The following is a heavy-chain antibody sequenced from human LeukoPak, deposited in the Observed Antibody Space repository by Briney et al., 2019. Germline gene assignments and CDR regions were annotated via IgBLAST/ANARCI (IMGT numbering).Heavy chain of an antibody. CDR1: GFTFSSYA. Sequence: PGRSLRLSCAAYGFTFSSYAMHWVRQAPGKGLEWVAVISYDGSNKYYADSVKGRFTISRDNSKNTLYLQMNSLRAEDTAVYYCARDVRYCSGGSCYKPTNWFDPWGQGTLVTVSS. CDR3: ARDVRYCSGGSCYKPTNWFDP. J-gene: IGHJ5*02. CDR2: ISYDGSNK. D-gene: IGHD2-15*01. V-gene: IGHV3-30*01.